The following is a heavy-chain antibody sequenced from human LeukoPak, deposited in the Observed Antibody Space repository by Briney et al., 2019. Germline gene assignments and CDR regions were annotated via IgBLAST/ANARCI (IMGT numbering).Heavy chain of an antibody. CDR1: GYSISSRYF. CDR3: AREKRKGIGYCSSTSCWNGWFDP. J-gene: IGHJ5*02. D-gene: IGHD2-2*01. V-gene: IGHV4-61*01. CDR2: IYYSGST. Sequence: SETLSLTCTVSGYSISSRYFWGWIRQPPGKGLEWIGYIYYSGSTNYNPSLKSRVTISVDTSKNQFSLKLSSVTAADTAVYYCAREKRKGIGYCSSTSCWNGWFDPWGQGTLVTVSS.